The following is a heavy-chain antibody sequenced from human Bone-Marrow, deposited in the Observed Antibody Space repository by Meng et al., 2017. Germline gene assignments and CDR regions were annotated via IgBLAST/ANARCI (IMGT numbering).Heavy chain of an antibody. J-gene: IGHJ5*02. D-gene: IGHD3-3*01. Sequence: QLQLQESGPGLVKPSETLSLTCTVSGGSISSSSYYWGWIRQPPGKGLEWIGSIYSSGSTYYNPSLKSRVTISVDTSKNQFSLKLSSVTAADTAVYYCARQGFLEWLLYRGNWFDPWGQGTLVTVSS. V-gene: IGHV4-39*01. CDR1: GGSISSSSYY. CDR3: ARQGFLEWLLYRGNWFDP. CDR2: IYSSGST.